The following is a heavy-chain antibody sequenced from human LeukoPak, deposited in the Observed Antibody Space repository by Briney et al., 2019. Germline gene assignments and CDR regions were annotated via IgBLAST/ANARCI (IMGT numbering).Heavy chain of an antibody. D-gene: IGHD3-10*01. CDR1: GFTFSNYW. Sequence: GGSLRLSCAASGFTFSNYWVHWVRQAPGEGLVWVSRINRDGSTTKYADSVKGRFTVSRDNAKNTLNLQMNSLRAEDTAVYYCARDKKSGESSEIDYWGQGTLVTVSS. J-gene: IGHJ4*02. CDR2: INRDGSTT. V-gene: IGHV3-74*03. CDR3: ARDKKSGESSEIDY.